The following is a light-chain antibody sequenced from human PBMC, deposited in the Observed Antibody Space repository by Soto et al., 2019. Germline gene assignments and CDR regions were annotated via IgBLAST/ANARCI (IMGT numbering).Light chain of an antibody. CDR1: QSVSSY. CDR2: DAS. CDR3: QLRSNWPRT. J-gene: IGKJ1*01. Sequence: EILLTQSPATLSLSKGERATLSCRASQSVSSYLAWYQQKPGQAPRLLIYDASNRATGIPARFSGSGSGTDFTLTISSLEPEDFAVYYCQLRSNWPRTFGQVTKVDI. V-gene: IGKV3-11*01.